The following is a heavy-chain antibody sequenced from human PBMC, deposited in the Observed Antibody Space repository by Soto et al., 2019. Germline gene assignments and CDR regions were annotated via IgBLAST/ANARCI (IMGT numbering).Heavy chain of an antibody. CDR1: GFTFSSYS. Sequence: GGSLRLSCAASGFTFSSYSMNWVRQAPGKGPEWVSSISSSSSYIYYADSVKGRFTISRDNAKNSLYLQMNSLRAEDTAVYYCARELYDYSNYQPPHYYYYGMDVWGQGTTVTVSS. CDR3: ARELYDYSNYQPPHYYYYGMDV. J-gene: IGHJ6*02. CDR2: ISSSSSYI. V-gene: IGHV3-21*01. D-gene: IGHD4-4*01.